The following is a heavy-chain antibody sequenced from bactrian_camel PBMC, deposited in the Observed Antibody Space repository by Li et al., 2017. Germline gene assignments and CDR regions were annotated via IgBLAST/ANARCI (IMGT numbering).Heavy chain of an antibody. Sequence: HVQLVESGGGSVQAGGSLRLSCAARGYTYDTYCMGWFRRPPGKEREGVAVVGSDGRTYYADFAKGRFTLSRDNAKNTLYLQVNSLKPEDTAMYYCATDPVVRMTGFLALEELVRLRYKGQGTQVTVSS. CDR1: GYTYDTYC. V-gene: IGHV3S55*01. CDR2: VGSDGRT. D-gene: IGHD6*01. J-gene: IGHJ4*01.